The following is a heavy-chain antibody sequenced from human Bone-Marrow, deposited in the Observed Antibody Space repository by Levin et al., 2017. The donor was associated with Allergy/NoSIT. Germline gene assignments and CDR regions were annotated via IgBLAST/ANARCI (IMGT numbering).Heavy chain of an antibody. CDR2: VITIFNVA. Sequence: PGESLKISCKASGDTFNHNAFSWVRQAPGRGPEWLGRVITIFNVATYAQKLQGRVTITADKSTTTVYMELSSLRSDDTAVYFCATDAKNRGYENYYYGMDVWGQGTTVTV. CDR3: ATDAKNRGYENYYYGMDV. J-gene: IGHJ6*02. V-gene: IGHV1-69*04. CDR1: GDTFNHNA. D-gene: IGHD5-12*01.